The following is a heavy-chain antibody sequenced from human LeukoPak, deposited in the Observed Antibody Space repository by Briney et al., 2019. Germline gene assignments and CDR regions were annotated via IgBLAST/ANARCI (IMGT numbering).Heavy chain of an antibody. CDR2: IYYGGTT. CDR1: GGSITTYY. Sequence: SETLSLTCTVSGGSITTYYWSWIRQPPGKGLEWIGYIYYGGTTDYNPSLKSRVTMSVDTSMNQFSLRLSSLTAADTALYFCARHQRYCSSTSCSAFDSWGQGTLVTVSS. V-gene: IGHV4-59*08. CDR3: ARHQRYCSSTSCSAFDS. D-gene: IGHD2-2*01. J-gene: IGHJ4*02.